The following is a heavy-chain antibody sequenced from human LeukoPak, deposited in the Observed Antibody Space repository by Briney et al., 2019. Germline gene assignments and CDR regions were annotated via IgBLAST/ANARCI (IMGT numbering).Heavy chain of an antibody. V-gene: IGHV4-59*01. CDR1: GGSISSYY. CDR2: IYYSGST. Sequence: SETLSLTCTVSGGSISSYYWSWIQQPPGKGLEWIGYIYYSGSTNYNPSLKSRVTISVDTSKNQFSLKLSSVTAADTAVYYCAREGWELPLGDAFDIWGQGTMVTVSS. D-gene: IGHD1-26*01. CDR3: AREGWELPLGDAFDI. J-gene: IGHJ3*02.